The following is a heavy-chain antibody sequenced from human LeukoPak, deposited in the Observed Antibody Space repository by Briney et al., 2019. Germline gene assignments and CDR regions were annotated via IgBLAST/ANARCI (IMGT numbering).Heavy chain of an antibody. Sequence: GGSLRLSCAASGFTFSSYAMSWVRQAPEKGLEWVSTISGSGGVTYYADSVKGRFTISRDNSKSTLYLQMSSLRAEDTAIYYCAKDASGWLQLDYYFDYWGQGTLVTVSS. CDR2: ISGSGGVT. D-gene: IGHD6-19*01. V-gene: IGHV3-23*01. J-gene: IGHJ4*02. CDR1: GFTFSSYA. CDR3: AKDASGWLQLDYYFDY.